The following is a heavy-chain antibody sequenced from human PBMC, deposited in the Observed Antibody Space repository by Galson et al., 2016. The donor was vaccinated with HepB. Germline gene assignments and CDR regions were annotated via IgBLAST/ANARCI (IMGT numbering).Heavy chain of an antibody. D-gene: IGHD3-16*02. CDR3: ARIYYDYVWGSYRESHFDY. CDR1: GFTFSSYG. J-gene: IGHJ4*02. V-gene: IGHV3-30-3*01. Sequence: SLRLSCAASGFTFSSYGMHWVRQAPGKGLEWVAVISYDGSKKYYADSVKGRFTISRDNSKNPLYLQMNSLRAEDTALYYCARIYYDYVWGSYRESHFDYWGQGTLVTVSS. CDR2: ISYDGSKK.